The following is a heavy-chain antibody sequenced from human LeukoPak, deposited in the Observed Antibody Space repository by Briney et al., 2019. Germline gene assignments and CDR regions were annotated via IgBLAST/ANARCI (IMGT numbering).Heavy chain of an antibody. CDR3: ARLSRWDTMVRGVRKRDY. CDR1: GASISGYY. J-gene: IGHJ4*02. D-gene: IGHD3-10*01. CDR2: INHSGST. Sequence: SETLSLTCAVYGASISGYYWSWIRQPPGKGLEWIGEINHSGSTNYNPSLKSRVTISVDASKNQFSLKLSSVTAADTAVYYCARLSRWDTMVRGVRKRDYWGQGTLVTVSS. V-gene: IGHV4-34*01.